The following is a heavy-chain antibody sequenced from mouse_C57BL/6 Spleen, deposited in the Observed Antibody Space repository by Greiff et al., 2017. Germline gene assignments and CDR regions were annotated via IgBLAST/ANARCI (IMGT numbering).Heavy chain of an antibody. J-gene: IGHJ4*01. CDR2: IYPGDGDT. V-gene: IGHV1-80*01. CDR1: GYAFSSYW. D-gene: IGHD2-5*01. Sequence: QVQLQQSGAELVKPGASVKISCKASGYAFSSYWMNWVKQRPGKGLEWIGQIYPGDGDTNYNGKFKGKATLTADKSSSTAYMQLSSLTSEDSAVYFWARDDYSNYRGYAMDYWGQGTSVTVSS. CDR3: ARDDYSNYRGYAMDY.